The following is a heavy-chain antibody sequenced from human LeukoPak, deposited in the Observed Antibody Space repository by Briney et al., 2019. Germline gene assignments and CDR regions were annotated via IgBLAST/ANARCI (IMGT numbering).Heavy chain of an antibody. D-gene: IGHD3-9*01. V-gene: IGHV3-30*18. CDR3: AKSIEVYYDILTGQFDY. Sequence: PGGSLRLSCAASGFTFSSYGMHWVRQAPGKGLEWVAVISYDGSNKYYADSVKGRFTISRDNSKNTLNLQMSSLRAEDTAVYYCAKSIEVYYDILTGQFDYWGQGTLVTVSS. CDR1: GFTFSSYG. J-gene: IGHJ4*02. CDR2: ISYDGSNK.